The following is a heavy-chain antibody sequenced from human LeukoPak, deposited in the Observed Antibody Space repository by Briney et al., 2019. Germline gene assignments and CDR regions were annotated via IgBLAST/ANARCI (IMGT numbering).Heavy chain of an antibody. J-gene: IGHJ4*02. V-gene: IGHV4-4*02. CDR2: IYHRGNT. Sequence: SETLSLTCAVSGGSISSSDWWSWVRQPPGKGLEWIGEIYHRGNTNYNPSLKSRVTISVDKSKNQFSLRLSSVTAADTAVYYCARSVVTLVRGVIVHYFDYWGQGTLVTVSS. D-gene: IGHD3-10*01. CDR3: ARSVVTLVRGVIVHYFDY. CDR1: GGSISSSDW.